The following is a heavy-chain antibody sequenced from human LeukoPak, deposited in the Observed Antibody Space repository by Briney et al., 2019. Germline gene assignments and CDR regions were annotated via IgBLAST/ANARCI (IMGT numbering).Heavy chain of an antibody. CDR3: TTLGYHLDS. CDR2: IAGSDTRT. CDR1: GFAFSAYG. Sequence: GGALRLSCAASGFAFSAYGMNWVRQAPGKGLEWVSYIAGSDTRTYYADSVKGRFTISRDNTKNSLYLQMNSLRAEDSGLYYCTTLGYHLDSWGQGTLVTVSS. V-gene: IGHV3-48*03. J-gene: IGHJ4*02. D-gene: IGHD3-22*01.